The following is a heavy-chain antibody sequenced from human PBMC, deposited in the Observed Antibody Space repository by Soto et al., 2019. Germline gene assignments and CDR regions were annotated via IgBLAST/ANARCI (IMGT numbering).Heavy chain of an antibody. J-gene: IGHJ4*02. CDR2: IYYSGST. CDR3: ARVRMVYYDSSGYYGGVYFDY. CDR1: GGSISSYY. Sequence: SETLSLTCTVSGGSISSYYWSWIRQPPGKGLEWIGYIYYSGSTNYNPSLKSRVTISVDTSKNQFSLKLSSVTAADTAVYYCARVRMVYYDSSGYYGGVYFDYWGQGTLVTVSS. V-gene: IGHV4-59*01. D-gene: IGHD3-22*01.